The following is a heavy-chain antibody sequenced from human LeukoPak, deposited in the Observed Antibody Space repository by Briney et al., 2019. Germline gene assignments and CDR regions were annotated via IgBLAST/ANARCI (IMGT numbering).Heavy chain of an antibody. CDR2: ISGSSGTT. J-gene: IGHJ4*02. CDR3: AKTNGYYSD. D-gene: IGHD3-22*01. CDR1: GFTFSSYG. V-gene: IGHV3-23*01. Sequence: AGSLRLSCAAYGFTFSSYGMNWVRHAPGNGLEWVSGISGSSGTTYYEYSVKGRFTISRANSKNSLSLQVRSLRAEDTAVDYCAKTNGYYSDWGQGTLVTVSS.